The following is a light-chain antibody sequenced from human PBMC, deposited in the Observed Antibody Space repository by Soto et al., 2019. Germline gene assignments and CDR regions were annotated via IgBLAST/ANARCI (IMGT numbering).Light chain of an antibody. V-gene: IGKV1-9*01. CDR3: QQLNSYPIT. CDR2: AAS. J-gene: IGKJ5*01. CDR1: QGISSY. Sequence: DIQITQSPCTLAGSVANRVPITCRASQGISSYLAWYQQKKGKAPKLLIYAASTLQSGVPSRFSGSGYGTEFNLTISSLQPEDFATYYCQQLNSYPITFGQGTRLEIK.